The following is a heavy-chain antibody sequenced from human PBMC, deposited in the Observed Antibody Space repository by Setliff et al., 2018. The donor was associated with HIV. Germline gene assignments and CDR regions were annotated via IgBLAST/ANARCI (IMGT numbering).Heavy chain of an antibody. Sequence: ASVKVSCKASGYTFTSYDITWVRQATGQGLEWMGWLNPNSGNTGFTQKFQGRVTMTWNTSISTAYMELSSLRSEDTAVYYCARTQSLGGYYSRGHDYGMDVWGQGTTVTVSS. CDR1: GYTFTSYD. CDR3: ARTQSLGGYYSRGHDYGMDV. J-gene: IGHJ6*02. D-gene: IGHD3-22*01. V-gene: IGHV1-8*01. CDR2: LNPNSGNT.